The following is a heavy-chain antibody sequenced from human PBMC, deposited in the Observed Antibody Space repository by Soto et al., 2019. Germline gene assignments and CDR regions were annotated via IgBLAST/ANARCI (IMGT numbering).Heavy chain of an antibody. V-gene: IGHV1-69*12. D-gene: IGHD1-1*01. CDR3: XXXXTVGXGGXXXXXXYGMDV. Sequence: QVQLVQSGAEVKKPGSSVKVSCKASGGTFSSYAISWVRQAPGQGLEWMGGIIPIFGTANYAQKFQGRVTITADESTSTAYMELSSLRSEDTXVXYCXXXXTVGXGGXXXXXXYGMDVWGQGTTVTVSS. J-gene: IGHJ6*02. CDR2: IIPIFGTA. CDR1: GGTFSSYA.